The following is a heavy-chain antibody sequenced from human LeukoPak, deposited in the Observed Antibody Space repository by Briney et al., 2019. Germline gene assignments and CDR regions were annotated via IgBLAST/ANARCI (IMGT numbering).Heavy chain of an antibody. Sequence: ETLSLTCAVSGGSISSSNWWSWVRQAPGKGLEWVSYISSSSSTISYADSVKGRFTVSRDNARNSLYLQMNSLRAEDTAIYYCARGRPSPDYWGQGTLVTVSS. CDR3: ARGRPSPDY. J-gene: IGHJ4*02. CDR1: GGSISSSN. V-gene: IGHV3-48*01. CDR2: ISSSSSTI.